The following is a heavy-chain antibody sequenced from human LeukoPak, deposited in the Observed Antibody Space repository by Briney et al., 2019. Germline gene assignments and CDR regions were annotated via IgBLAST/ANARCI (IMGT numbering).Heavy chain of an antibody. CDR1: GGSISSYY. CDR3: ARDMSSTSPNDQNWFDP. V-gene: IGHV4-4*07. J-gene: IGHJ5*02. Sequence: KPSETLSLTCTVSGGSISSYYWSWIRQPAGKGLEWIGRIYTSGSTNYNPSLKSRVTMSVDTSKNQFSLKLSSVTAADTAVYYCARDMSSTSPNDQNWFDPWGQGTLVTVSS. CDR2: IYTSGST. D-gene: IGHD2-2*01.